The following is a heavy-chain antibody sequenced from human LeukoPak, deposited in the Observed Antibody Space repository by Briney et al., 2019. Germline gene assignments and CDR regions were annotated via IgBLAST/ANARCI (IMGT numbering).Heavy chain of an antibody. CDR2: INPNSGGT. CDR3: ARLPLTYYYDSSGYPDDY. J-gene: IGHJ4*02. D-gene: IGHD3-22*01. CDR1: GYTFTGYY. V-gene: IGHV1-2*06. Sequence: ASVKVSCKASGYTFTGYYMHWVRQAPGQGLEWMGRINPNSGGTNYAQKFQGRVTITRDTSISTAYMELSRLRSDDTAVYYCARLPLTYYYDSSGYPDDYWGQGTLDTVSS.